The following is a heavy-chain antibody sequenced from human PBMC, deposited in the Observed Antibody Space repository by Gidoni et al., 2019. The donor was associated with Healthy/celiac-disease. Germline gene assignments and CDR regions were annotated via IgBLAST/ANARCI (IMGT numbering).Heavy chain of an antibody. CDR3: ARDLLLGGDAFDI. Sequence: EGKLVESGGGLVQTGGYLRLSCAAPGLTFSSYEMNWVRQAPGKGLEWFSYISSSGRTIYYADSVKGRFPISRDNAKNSLYLQMNSLRAEDTAVYYCARDLLLGGDAFDIWGQGTMVTVSS. J-gene: IGHJ3*02. D-gene: IGHD2-15*01. CDR1: GLTFSSYE. CDR2: ISSSGRTI. V-gene: IGHV3-48*03.